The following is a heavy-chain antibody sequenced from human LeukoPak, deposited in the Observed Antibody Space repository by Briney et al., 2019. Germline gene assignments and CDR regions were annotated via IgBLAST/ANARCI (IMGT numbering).Heavy chain of an antibody. D-gene: IGHD3-10*01. Sequence: ASVKVSCKVYGDILTDFSIHWVRQVPGKGLEWMGGYPEDGETIYAQKFQGRVTMTEDTSTDTAYMELSSLRSDDTAVYYCEAEARFGESFPHWAQGTLVTVSS. J-gene: IGHJ4*02. CDR2: YPEDGET. CDR1: GDILTDFS. CDR3: EAEARFGESFPH. V-gene: IGHV1-24*01.